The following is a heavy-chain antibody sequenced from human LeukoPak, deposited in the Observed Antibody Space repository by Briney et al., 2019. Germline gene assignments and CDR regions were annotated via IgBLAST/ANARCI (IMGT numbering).Heavy chain of an antibody. CDR1: GSASSRNF. V-gene: IGHV3-7*01. D-gene: IGHD1-26*01. Sequence: GGSLRLSCAVSGSASSRNFMSWVRQTPEKGLEWVANINQDGSEKNYVDSVKGRFTISRDNAKNSLFLQMNSLRAEDTAIYYCASGAGWESGYWGQGTLVTVSS. J-gene: IGHJ4*02. CDR2: INQDGSEK. CDR3: ASGAGWESGY.